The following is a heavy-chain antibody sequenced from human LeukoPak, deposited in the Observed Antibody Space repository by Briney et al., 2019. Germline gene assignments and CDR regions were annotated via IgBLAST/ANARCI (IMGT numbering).Heavy chain of an antibody. Sequence: SETLSLTCAVYGGSFSGYYWSWIRQPPGQGLEWIGEINHSVTTNYNPSLKSRVTISVDTSKNQFSLKLSSVTAADTAVYYCASSPVGAPDYWGQGTLVTVSS. CDR2: INHSVTT. D-gene: IGHD1-26*01. CDR1: GGSFSGYY. V-gene: IGHV4-34*01. CDR3: ASSPVGAPDY. J-gene: IGHJ4*02.